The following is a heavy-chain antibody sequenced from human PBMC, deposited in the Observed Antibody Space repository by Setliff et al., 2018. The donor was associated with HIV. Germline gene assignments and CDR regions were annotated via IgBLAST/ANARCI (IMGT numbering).Heavy chain of an antibody. CDR3: ARRGIAAAGSDS. CDR2: IYHSGST. D-gene: IGHD6-13*01. CDR1: GYSISSCYY. V-gene: IGHV4-38-2*02. Sequence: PSETLSLTCTVSGYSISSCYYWGWIRPPPGKGLEWSGSIYHSGSTYYNPSLKSRVTISVDTSNNQFSLKLSSVTAADTAVYYCARRGIAAAGSDSWGQGTRVTVSS. J-gene: IGHJ4*02.